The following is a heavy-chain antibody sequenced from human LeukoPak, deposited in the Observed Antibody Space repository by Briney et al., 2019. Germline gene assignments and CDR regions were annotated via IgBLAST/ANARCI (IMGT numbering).Heavy chain of an antibody. CDR1: GGSTNSGGYF. J-gene: IGHJ6*02. CDR3: ARLGYSSTTSCPLGGGLDV. V-gene: IGHV4-31*03. CDR2: TYYSGSS. Sequence: PSETLSLTCTVSGGSTNSGGYFGGWIRQHPERGLEWIGYTYYSGSSYHNPTLKSRVTMSLDTSKTQFSLKLSSVTAADTAVYYCARLGYSSTTSCPLGGGLDVWGLGTTVTVSS. D-gene: IGHD2-2*01.